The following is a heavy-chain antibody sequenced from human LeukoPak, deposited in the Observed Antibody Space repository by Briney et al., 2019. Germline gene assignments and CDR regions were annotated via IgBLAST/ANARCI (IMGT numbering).Heavy chain of an antibody. V-gene: IGHV1-18*01. D-gene: IGHD1-26*01. J-gene: IGHJ6*02. Sequence: ASVTVSCKASGYTFTSYGISWVRQAPGQGLEWMGWISAYNGNTNYAQKLQGRVTMTTDTSTSTAYMELRSLRSDDTAVYYCARESLFIVGATFSSYYYYGMDVWGQGTTVTVSS. CDR1: GYTFTSYG. CDR3: ARESLFIVGATFSSYYYYGMDV. CDR2: ISAYNGNT.